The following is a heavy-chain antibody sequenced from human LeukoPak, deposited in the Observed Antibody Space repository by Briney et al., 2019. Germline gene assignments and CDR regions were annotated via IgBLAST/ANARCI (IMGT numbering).Heavy chain of an antibody. J-gene: IGHJ6*02. Sequence: ASVKVSCKASGYTFTSYGTSWVRQAPGQGLEWMGWISAYNGNTNYAQKLQGRVTMTTDTSTSTAYMELRSLRSDDTAVYYCARDCSSTSCIPSYYYGMDVWGQGTTVTVSS. V-gene: IGHV1-18*01. CDR1: GYTFTSYG. CDR2: ISAYNGNT. CDR3: ARDCSSTSCIPSYYYGMDV. D-gene: IGHD2-2*01.